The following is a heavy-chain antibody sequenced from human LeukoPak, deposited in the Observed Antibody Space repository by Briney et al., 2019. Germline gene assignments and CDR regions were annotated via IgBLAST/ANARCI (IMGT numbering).Heavy chain of an antibody. CDR1: GFTFSNYD. CDR2: IDTAGDT. V-gene: IGHV3-13*01. J-gene: IGHJ2*01. CDR3: ARTTVTSGPYWYFDL. Sequence: PGGSLRLSCAASGFTFSNYDMHWVRQGTGTGLERVSAIDTAGDTYYPGSVKGRFTISRENAKNSLYLQMNSLRAGDTAVYYCARTTVTSGPYWYFDLWGRGTLVTVSS. D-gene: IGHD4-17*01.